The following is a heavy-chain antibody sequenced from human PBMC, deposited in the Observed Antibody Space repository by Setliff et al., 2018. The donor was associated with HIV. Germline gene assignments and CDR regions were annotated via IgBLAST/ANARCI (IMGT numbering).Heavy chain of an antibody. CDR2: INPKSGVA. CDR1: GYTFTDFY. CDR3: ARAHYLVAETRNWFDP. J-gene: IGHJ5*02. Sequence: GASVKVSCKASGYTFTDFYIHWMRQAPGQGLEWMGRINPKSGVANYLKRFEGRVTMTSDTSTNTAHMELFRPRFDDTAVYYCARAHYLVAETRNWFDPWGQGTLVTVSS. V-gene: IGHV1-2*06. D-gene: IGHD5-12*01.